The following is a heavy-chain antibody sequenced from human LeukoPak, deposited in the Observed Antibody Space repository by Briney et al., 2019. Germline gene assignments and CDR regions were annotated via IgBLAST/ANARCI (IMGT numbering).Heavy chain of an antibody. Sequence: GGSLRLSCAASGFTFSSHSMNWVRQAPGKGLEWVSSISSSSSYIYYADSVKGRFTISRDNAKNSLYLQMNSLRAEDTAVYYCARNMVRGVIAYYFDYWGQGTLVTVSS. J-gene: IGHJ4*02. CDR1: GFTFSSHS. CDR3: ARNMVRGVIAYYFDY. D-gene: IGHD3-10*01. CDR2: ISSSSSYI. V-gene: IGHV3-21*01.